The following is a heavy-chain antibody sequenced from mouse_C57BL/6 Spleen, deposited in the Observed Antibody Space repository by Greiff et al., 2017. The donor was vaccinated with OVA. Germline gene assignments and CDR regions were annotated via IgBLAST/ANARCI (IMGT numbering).Heavy chain of an antibody. D-gene: IGHD1-1*01. V-gene: IGHV1-81*01. CDR3: ARSSSSSYYFDY. Sequence: VKLQESGAELARPGASVKLSCKASGYTFTSYGISWVKQRTGQGLEWIGEIYPRSGNTYYNEKFKGKATLTADKSSSTAYMELRSLTSEDSAVYFCARSSSSSYYFDYWGQGTTLTVSS. J-gene: IGHJ2*01. CDR1: GYTFTSYG. CDR2: IYPRSGNT.